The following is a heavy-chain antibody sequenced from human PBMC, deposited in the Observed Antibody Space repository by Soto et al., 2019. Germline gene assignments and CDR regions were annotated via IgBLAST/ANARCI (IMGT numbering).Heavy chain of an antibody. D-gene: IGHD6-19*01. CDR3: ARDDRQWLNAFDV. Sequence: QVQLQESGPGLVKPSQTLSLTCTVSGGSIRSSDYYWSWIRQPPGKGLAWIGYIYFTGTTSYNPSLKSRVTISQDTSKNQFSLKLSSVTAADTAVYYCARDDRQWLNAFDVWGQGTMVTVSS. J-gene: IGHJ3*01. V-gene: IGHV4-30-4*01. CDR1: GGSIRSSDYY. CDR2: IYFTGTT.